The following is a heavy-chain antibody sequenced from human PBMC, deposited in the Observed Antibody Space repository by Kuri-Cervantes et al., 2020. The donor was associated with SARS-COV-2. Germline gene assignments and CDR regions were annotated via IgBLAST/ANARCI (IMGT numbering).Heavy chain of an antibody. CDR2: ISRNSSYI. J-gene: IGHJ4*02. V-gene: IGHV3-21*01. CDR1: GFDFSLYN. CDR3: VRSFDH. Sequence: GGSLRLSCAASGFDFSLYNMNWVRQAPGKGLEWVSRISRNSSYIDYADSVKGRFIISRDNAKDSLGLQMNSLGPEDTAVYYCVRSFDHWGQGHLVTVSS.